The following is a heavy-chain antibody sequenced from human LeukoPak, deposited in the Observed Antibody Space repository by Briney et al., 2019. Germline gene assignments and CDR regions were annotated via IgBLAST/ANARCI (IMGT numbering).Heavy chain of an antibody. CDR1: GFTLSNYY. V-gene: IGHV3-7*04. D-gene: IGHD5-24*01. CDR2: IRQDGSEK. CDR3: ARPSNGYNWNMGY. J-gene: IGHJ4*02. Sequence: GGSLRLSCAAAGFTLSNYYMIWVRQAPGKGLEWAANIRQDGSEKYYVDSVKGRFTISRDNAKNSLYLQMNSLRSEDTAVYYCARPSNGYNWNMGYWGQGTLVTVSS.